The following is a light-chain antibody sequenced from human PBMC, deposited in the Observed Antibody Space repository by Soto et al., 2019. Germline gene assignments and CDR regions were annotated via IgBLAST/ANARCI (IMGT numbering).Light chain of an antibody. CDR1: SSSIGSNT. Sequence: QSALTQPPSASGTPGQRVTTSCSGSSSSIGSNTVNWYQQLPGTAPKLLIYSTNQRPSGVPDRFSGSKSGTSASLAISGHQSEDEADYSCAAWDDSLNGQVFGTGTKVTVL. J-gene: IGLJ1*01. CDR3: AAWDDSLNGQV. CDR2: STN. V-gene: IGLV1-44*01.